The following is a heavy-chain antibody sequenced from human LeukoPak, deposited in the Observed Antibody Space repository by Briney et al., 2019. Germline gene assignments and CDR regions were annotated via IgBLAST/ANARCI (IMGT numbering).Heavy chain of an antibody. CDR3: ARGSSGIRYSYYYYMDV. V-gene: IGHV4-31*03. CDR2: IYYSGST. J-gene: IGHJ6*03. CDR1: GGSISSGGYY. Sequence: SETLSLTCTVSGGSISSGGYYWSWIRQHPGKGLEWIGYIYYSGSTYYNPSLKSRVTISVDTSKNQFSLKLSSVTAADTAVYYCARGSSGIRYSYYYYMDVWGKGTTVTVSS. D-gene: IGHD1-14*01.